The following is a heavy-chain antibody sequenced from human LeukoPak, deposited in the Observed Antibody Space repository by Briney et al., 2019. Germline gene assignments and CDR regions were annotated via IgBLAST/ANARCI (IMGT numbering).Heavy chain of an antibody. J-gene: IGHJ4*02. CDR3: ATAFYINDVAGVDY. CDR1: GFTVSSNY. Sequence: GGSLRLSCAASGFTVSSNYMSWVCQAPGKGLKCVSVIYSGDGGTYYADSVKGRFTISRDNSKNTLYLQMTSLRAEDTAVYYCATAFYINDVAGVDYWGQGTLVTVSS. CDR2: IYSGDGGT. D-gene: IGHD2/OR15-2a*01. V-gene: IGHV3-53*01.